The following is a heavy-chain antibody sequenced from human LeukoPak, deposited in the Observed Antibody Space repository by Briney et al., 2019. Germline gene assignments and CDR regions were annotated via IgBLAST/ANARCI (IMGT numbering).Heavy chain of an antibody. Sequence: PSETLSLTCTVSGYSISSGYYWGWIRQPPGKGLEWIGTIYHGGSTDYNPSLKSRVIISVDTSKNQFSLKLTSVTAADTAVYYCARGFRGRFSVWDAFQIWGQGTMVTVSS. CDR2: IYHGGST. J-gene: IGHJ3*02. CDR3: ARGFRGRFSVWDAFQI. D-gene: IGHD3-10*01. CDR1: GYSISSGYY. V-gene: IGHV4-38-2*02.